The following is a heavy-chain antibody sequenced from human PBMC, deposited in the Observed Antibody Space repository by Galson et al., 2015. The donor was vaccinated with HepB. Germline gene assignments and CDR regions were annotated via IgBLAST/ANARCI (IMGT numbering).Heavy chain of an antibody. V-gene: IGHV3-33*01. CDR3: ARDLAAVGTQLSTY. CDR1: GFTFSSYG. CDR2: IWYDGSNK. J-gene: IGHJ4*02. Sequence: SLRLSCAASGFTFSSYGMHWVRQAPGKGLEWVAVIWYDGSNKYYADSVKGRFTISRDNSKNTLYLQMNSLRAEDTAVYYCARDLAAVGTQLSTYWGQGTLVTVSS. D-gene: IGHD6-13*01.